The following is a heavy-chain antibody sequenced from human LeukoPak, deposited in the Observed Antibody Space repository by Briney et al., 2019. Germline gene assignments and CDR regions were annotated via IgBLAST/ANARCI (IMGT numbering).Heavy chain of an antibody. CDR1: GGSISSYY. Sequence: SETLSLTCTVSGGSISSYYWSWIRQPAGKGLEWIGRIYISGSTNYNPSLKSRVTMSVDTSKNQFSLKLSSVTAADTAVYYCARDNGFWSGYWGAQSDYYYYYMDVWGKGTTVTVSS. CDR2: IYISGST. D-gene: IGHD3-3*01. J-gene: IGHJ6*03. CDR3: ARDNGFWSGYWGAQSDYYYYYMDV. V-gene: IGHV4-4*07.